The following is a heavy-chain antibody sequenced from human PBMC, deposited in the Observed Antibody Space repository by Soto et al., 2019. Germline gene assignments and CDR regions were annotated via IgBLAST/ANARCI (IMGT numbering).Heavy chain of an antibody. V-gene: IGHV1-18*01. Sequence: ASVKVSCKASGYTFTSYGISWVRQAPGQGLEWMGWISAYNGNTNYAQKLQGRVTMTTDTSTSTAYMELRSLRSDDTAVYYCARGPSYYYGSGENWFDPWGQGTLVTVS. D-gene: IGHD3-10*01. CDR2: ISAYNGNT. CDR3: ARGPSYYYGSGENWFDP. J-gene: IGHJ5*02. CDR1: GYTFTSYG.